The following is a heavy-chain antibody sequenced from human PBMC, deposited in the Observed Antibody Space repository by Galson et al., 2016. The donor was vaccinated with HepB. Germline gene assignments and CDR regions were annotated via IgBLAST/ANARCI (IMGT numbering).Heavy chain of an antibody. D-gene: IGHD1-26*01. CDR1: GGPFSSYG. CDR2: ILPIFGTA. V-gene: IGHV1-69*13. Sequence: SVKVSCKASGGPFSSYGISWVRQAPGQGLEWVGGILPIFGTADYAQKFQGRVRITADDSTSTAYMELSSLRYDDTAVYFCARKAQTDQRNNGVGSMTGYYAAYDAFDIWGQGTMVTVSS. CDR3: ARKAQTDQRNNGVGSMTGYYAAYDAFDI. J-gene: IGHJ3*02.